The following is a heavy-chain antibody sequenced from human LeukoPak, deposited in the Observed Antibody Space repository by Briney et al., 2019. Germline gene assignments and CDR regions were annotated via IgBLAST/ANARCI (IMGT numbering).Heavy chain of an antibody. Sequence: PGGSLRLSCAASGFTFSSYAMHWVRQAPGKGLEWVAVISYDGSNKYYADSVKGRFTISRDNSKNTLYLQMNSLRAEDTAVYYCARVGLAARVWDYWGQGTLVTVSS. CDR3: ARVGLAARVWDY. V-gene: IGHV3-30*04. CDR1: GFTFSSYA. D-gene: IGHD6-6*01. CDR2: ISYDGSNK. J-gene: IGHJ4*02.